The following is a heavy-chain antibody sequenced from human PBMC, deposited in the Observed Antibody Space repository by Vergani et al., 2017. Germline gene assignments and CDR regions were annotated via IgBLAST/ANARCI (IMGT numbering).Heavy chain of an antibody. J-gene: IGHJ3*02. CDR1: GGTFSSYA. D-gene: IGHD4-17*01. Sequence: QVQLVQSGAEVKKPGSSVKVSCKASGGTFSSYAISWVRQAPGQGLEWMGRIIPIFGTANYAQKFQGRVTITADESTSTAYMELSSLRSEDTAVYYGASPALTTVTTWDAFDIWGQGTMVTVSS. V-gene: IGHV1-69*18. CDR2: IIPIFGTA. CDR3: ASPALTTVTTWDAFDI.